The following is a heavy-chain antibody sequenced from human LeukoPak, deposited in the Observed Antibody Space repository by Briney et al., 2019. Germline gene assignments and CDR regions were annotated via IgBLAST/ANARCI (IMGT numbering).Heavy chain of an antibody. CDR1: GYSFTDYY. CDR2: INTKSGRT. D-gene: IGHD3-3*01. J-gene: IGHJ5*02. V-gene: IGHV1-2*02. CDR3: ARADFIDAGPYLIGP. Sequence: ASVKVSCKTSGYSFTDYYLHWVRQAPGQGLEWMGWINTKSGRTSSARKFQGTVTMTRDPSITTVYMDMAWLTSDDTAIYFCARADFIDAGPYLIGPWGQGTLVTVSS.